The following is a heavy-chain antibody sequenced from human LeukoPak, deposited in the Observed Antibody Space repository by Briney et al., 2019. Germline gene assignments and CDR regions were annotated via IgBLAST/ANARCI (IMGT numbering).Heavy chain of an antibody. Sequence: SETLSLTCAVYGGSFSGYYWSWIRQPPGKGLEWIGEINHSGSTNYNPSLKSRVTISVDTSKNQFSLKLSSVTAADTAVYYCAKDIKVRELTDPDYWGQGTLVIVSS. V-gene: IGHV4-34*01. CDR3: AKDIKVRELTDPDY. CDR2: INHSGST. D-gene: IGHD3-10*01. J-gene: IGHJ4*02. CDR1: GGSFSGYY.